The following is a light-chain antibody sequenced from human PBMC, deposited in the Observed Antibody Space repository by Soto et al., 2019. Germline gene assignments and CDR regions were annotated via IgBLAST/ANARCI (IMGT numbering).Light chain of an antibody. CDR2: EVS. Sequence: QSALTQPASVSASPGQSIIISCTGTSSDVGTYNYVSWYQQHPGRAPKLMIFEVSNRPSGVSNRFSGSKSANTASLTISGLQAEDEADYYCSSYTSSSTLVFGGGTKLTVL. CDR1: SSDVGTYNY. J-gene: IGLJ2*01. V-gene: IGLV2-14*01. CDR3: SSYTSSSTLV.